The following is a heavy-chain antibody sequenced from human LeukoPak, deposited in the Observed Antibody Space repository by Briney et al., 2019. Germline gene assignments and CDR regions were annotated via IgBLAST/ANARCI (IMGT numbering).Heavy chain of an antibody. CDR3: ARVQRPLDGADY. D-gene: IGHD1-1*01. CDR2: IYYSGST. V-gene: IGHV4-59*01. CDR1: GGSISSYY. Sequence: KPSETLSLTCTVSGGSISSYYWSWIRQPPGKGLEWIGYIYYSGSTYYNPSLKSRVTISADTSKNLFSLKLSSVTAADTAVYYCARVQRPLDGADYWGQGTLVTVSS. J-gene: IGHJ4*02.